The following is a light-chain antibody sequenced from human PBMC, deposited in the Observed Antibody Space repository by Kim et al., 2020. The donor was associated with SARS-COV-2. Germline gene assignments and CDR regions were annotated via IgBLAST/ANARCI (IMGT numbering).Light chain of an antibody. CDR3: SAWDNSLGDWV. CDR1: INNVGYQG. Sequence: RQTATLHCTGNINNVGYQGAAWLQQHQGHPPKLLSYRNNKRPSGISERFSASRSGNTASLTITDLQPEDEADYYCSAWDNSLGDWVFGGGTQLTVL. V-gene: IGLV10-54*04. J-gene: IGLJ3*02. CDR2: RNN.